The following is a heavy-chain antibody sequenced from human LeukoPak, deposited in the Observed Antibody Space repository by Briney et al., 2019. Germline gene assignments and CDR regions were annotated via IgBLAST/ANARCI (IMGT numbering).Heavy chain of an antibody. CDR1: GFTFSSYW. D-gene: IGHD4-17*01. J-gene: IGHJ4*02. Sequence: GGSLRLSCAASGFTFSSYWMSWVRQAPGKGLEWVANIKQDGSEKYYVDSVRGRFTISRDNAKKSLFLQMNSLRAEDTAVYYCARISYGDYGDYWGQGTLVTVSA. CDR2: IKQDGSEK. CDR3: ARISYGDYGDY. V-gene: IGHV3-7*01.